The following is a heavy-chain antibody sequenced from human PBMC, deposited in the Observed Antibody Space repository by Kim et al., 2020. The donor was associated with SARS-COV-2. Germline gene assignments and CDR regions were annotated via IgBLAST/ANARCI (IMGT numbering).Heavy chain of an antibody. CDR2: IYSGGST. V-gene: IGHV3-53*04. CDR1: GFTVSSNY. D-gene: IGHD4-4*01. J-gene: IGHJ6*02. Sequence: GGSLRLSCAASGFTVSSNYMSWVRQAPGKGLEWVSVIYSGGSTYYADSVKGRFTISRHNSKNTLYLQMNSLRAEDTAVYYCARDTRYSNTPRPYYYYGMDVWGQGTTVTVSS. CDR3: ARDTRYSNTPRPYYYYGMDV.